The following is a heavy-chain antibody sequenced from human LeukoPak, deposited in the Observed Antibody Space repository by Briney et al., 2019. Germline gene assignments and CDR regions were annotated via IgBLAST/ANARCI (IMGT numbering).Heavy chain of an antibody. CDR1: GYTFTSYG. CDR3: ASNQYGDYYYYGMDV. D-gene: IGHD4-17*01. Sequence: GASVKVSCKASGYTFTSYGVSWVRQAPGQGLEWMGWISAYNGNTNYAQELQARVTMTTDTSASTAYMELRSLRSDDTAVYYCASNQYGDYYYYGMDVWGKGTTVTVSS. CDR2: ISAYNGNT. V-gene: IGHV1-18*04. J-gene: IGHJ6*04.